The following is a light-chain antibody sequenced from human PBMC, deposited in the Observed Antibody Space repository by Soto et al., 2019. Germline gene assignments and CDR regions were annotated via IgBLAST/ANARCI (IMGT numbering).Light chain of an antibody. CDR3: AAWDDSLRGV. V-gene: IGLV1-47*02. CDR1: SSNIGSNY. CDR2: SNN. Sequence: QAVLTQPPSASGTPGQRVTISCSGSSSNIGSNYVYWYQQLPGTAPKLRIYSNNQRPSGVPDRFSGSKSGTSASLAISGLRSEDEADYYCAAWDDSLRGVFGTGTQLTV. J-gene: IGLJ1*01.